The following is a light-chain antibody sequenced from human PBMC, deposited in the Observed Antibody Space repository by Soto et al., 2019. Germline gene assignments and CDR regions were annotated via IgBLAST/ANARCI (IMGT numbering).Light chain of an antibody. Sequence: QPASVSGSPGQSITISCTGTSSDVGGYNYVSWYQQHPGKAPKLMIYEVSNRPSGVSNRFSGSKSGNTASLTISGLQAEDEADYYCSSYTSISTPYVFGTGTKLTVL. CDR3: SSYTSISTPYV. CDR2: EVS. V-gene: IGLV2-14*01. J-gene: IGLJ1*01. CDR1: SSDVGGYNY.